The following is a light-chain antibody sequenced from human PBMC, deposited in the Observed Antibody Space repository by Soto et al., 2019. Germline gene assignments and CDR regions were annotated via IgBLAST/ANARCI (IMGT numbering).Light chain of an antibody. CDR1: QSVSSN. V-gene: IGKV3-15*01. J-gene: IGKJ3*01. CDR3: QQYNNWPFT. Sequence: EIVMTQSPATLSVSPGERATLSCRASQSVSSNLAWYQQKPGQAPRLLIYGASTRATGIPARFSGSGSGTEFTLTFSRLQSEDFAVYYCQQYNNWPFTCGPGTKVHIK. CDR2: GAS.